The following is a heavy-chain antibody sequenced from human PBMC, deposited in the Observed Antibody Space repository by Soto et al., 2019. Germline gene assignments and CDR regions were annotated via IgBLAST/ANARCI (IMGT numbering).Heavy chain of an antibody. CDR2: IYYSGST. CDR3: ARLIGESKEQTYYDFWGGLTCFAP. Sequence: PSETLSLTCTVSGGSISSGGYYWSWIRQHPGKGLEWIGYIYYSGSTYYNPSLKSRVTISVDTSKNQFSLKLSSVTAGDTAVYYCARLIGESKEQTYYDFWGGLTCFAPWGQGTLVTVSS. CDR1: GGSISSGGYY. V-gene: IGHV4-31*03. J-gene: IGHJ5*02. D-gene: IGHD3-3*01.